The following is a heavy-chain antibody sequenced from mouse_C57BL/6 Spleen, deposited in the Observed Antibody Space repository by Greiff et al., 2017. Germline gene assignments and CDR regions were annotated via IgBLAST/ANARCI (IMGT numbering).Heavy chain of an antibody. D-gene: IGHD1-1*01. V-gene: IGHV1-39*01. J-gene: IGHJ4*01. CDR3: ARGGYYGSSEGYYYAMDY. CDR1: GYSFTDYN. CDR2: INPNYGTT. Sequence: EVQLQQSGPELVKPGASVKISCKASGYSFTDYNMNWVKQSNGKSLEWIGVINPNYGTTSYNQKFKGKATLTVDQSSSTAYMQLNSLTSEESAVYYCARGGYYGSSEGYYYAMDYWGQGTSVTVSS.